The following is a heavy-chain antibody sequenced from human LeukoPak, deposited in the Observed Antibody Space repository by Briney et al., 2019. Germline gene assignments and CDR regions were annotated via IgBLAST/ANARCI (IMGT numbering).Heavy chain of an antibody. V-gene: IGHV3-48*03. CDR1: GFTFSSYE. CDR3: ARLYSSSSGLRASDY. D-gene: IGHD6-6*01. J-gene: IGHJ4*02. CDR2: ISSSGSTI. Sequence: GGSLRLSCAASGFTFSSYEMNWVRQAPGKGLEWVSYISSSGSTIFYADSVKGRLTISRDNAKNSLYLQMNSLRAEDTAVYYCARLYSSSSGLRASDYWGQGTLVTVSS.